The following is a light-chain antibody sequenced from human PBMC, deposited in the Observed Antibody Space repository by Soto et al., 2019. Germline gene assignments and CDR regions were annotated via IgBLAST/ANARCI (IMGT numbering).Light chain of an antibody. CDR1: QSVRSY. Sequence: EIVLTQSPATLSLSPGERATLSCRASQSVRSYLAWYQQKPGQAPRLLIYDASSRATGIPARFTGSGSGTDFTLTISSLEPEDSAVYYCQQRSNWPPLTFGGGTKVEIK. CDR3: QQRSNWPPLT. J-gene: IGKJ4*01. CDR2: DAS. V-gene: IGKV3-11*01.